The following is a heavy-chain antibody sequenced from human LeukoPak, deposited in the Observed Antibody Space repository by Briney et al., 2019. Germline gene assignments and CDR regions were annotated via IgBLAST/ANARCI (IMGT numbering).Heavy chain of an antibody. CDR2: IYYSGST. V-gene: IGHV4-39*07. J-gene: IGHJ4*02. CDR3: ARDRSVGVLPAPPFDF. D-gene: IGHD6-6*01. CDR1: GDSISTSSYY. Sequence: SETLSLTCSVSGDSISTSSYYWGWIRQPPGKGLEWIGTIYYSGSTYYNPSLKSRLTISADTSKNQFSLTLTSVTAADTAVYYCARDRSVGVLPAPPFDFWGQGTLVTVSS.